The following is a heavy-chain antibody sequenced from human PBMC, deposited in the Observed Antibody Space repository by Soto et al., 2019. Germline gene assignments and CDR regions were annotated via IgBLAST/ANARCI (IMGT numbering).Heavy chain of an antibody. D-gene: IGHD5-12*01. CDR3: AKDTSRWLRLKDYFDY. CDR2: ISGSGGST. V-gene: IGHV3-23*01. Sequence: PGGSLRLSCAASGFTFSSYAMSWVRQAPGKGLEWVSAISGSGGSTYYADSVKGRFTISRDNSKNTLYLQMNSLRAEDTAVYYCAKDTSRWLRLKDYFDYWGQGTLVTVSS. J-gene: IGHJ4*02. CDR1: GFTFSSYA.